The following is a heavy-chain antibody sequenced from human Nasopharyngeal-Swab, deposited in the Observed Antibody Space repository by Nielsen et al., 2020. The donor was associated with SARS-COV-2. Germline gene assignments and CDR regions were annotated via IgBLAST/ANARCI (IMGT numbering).Heavy chain of an antibody. J-gene: IGHJ6*03. CDR3: ARHSSLLMDV. CDR2: INPSGGST. D-gene: IGHD3-22*01. V-gene: IGHV1-46*01. Sequence: ASVKVSYKASGYTFTTSYMHWVRQAPGQGLEWMGIINPSGGSTNYAQKFQGRVTMTRDTSTSTVYMELSSLRSEDTAVYYCARHSSLLMDVWGKGTTVTVSS. CDR1: GYTFTTSY.